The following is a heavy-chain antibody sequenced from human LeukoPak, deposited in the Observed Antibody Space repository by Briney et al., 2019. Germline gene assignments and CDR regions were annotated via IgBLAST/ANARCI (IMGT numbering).Heavy chain of an antibody. J-gene: IGHJ6*02. V-gene: IGHV1-18*04. D-gene: IGHD2-21*02. CDR1: GYTFTGYY. CDR2: ISAYNGNT. CDR3: ARDDIVVVTAVFGTDV. Sequence: ASVKVSCKASGYTFTGYYMHWVRQAPGQGLEWMGWISAYNGNTNYAQKLQGRVTMTTDTSTSTAYMELRSLRSDDTAVYYCARDDIVVVTAVFGTDVWGQGTTVTVSS.